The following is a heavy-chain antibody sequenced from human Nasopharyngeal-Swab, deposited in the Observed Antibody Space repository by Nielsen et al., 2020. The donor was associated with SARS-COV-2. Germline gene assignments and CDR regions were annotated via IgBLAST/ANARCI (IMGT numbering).Heavy chain of an antibody. CDR3: ARATDGSGSYYQLTYYYYGMDV. Sequence: GGSLRLSCAASGFTFSSYWMNWVRQAAGKGLVWVSRINSDGSSTSYAASVKGRFTISRDNAKNTLYLQMNSLRADDTAVYYCARATDGSGSYYQLTYYYYGMDVWGQGTTVTVSS. J-gene: IGHJ6*02. D-gene: IGHD3-10*01. CDR1: GFTFSSYW. CDR2: INSDGSST. V-gene: IGHV3-74*01.